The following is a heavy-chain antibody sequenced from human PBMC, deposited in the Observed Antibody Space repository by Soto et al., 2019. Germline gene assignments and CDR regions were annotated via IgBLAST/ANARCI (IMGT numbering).Heavy chain of an antibody. D-gene: IGHD1-26*01. CDR3: AAALPKSGSYFYYWFDP. CDR2: VDPTDSDT. Sequence: GESLKISCKASGYSFTRKWIRWVRQMPGKGQEWMGRVDPTDSDTNYSPSFQGHVTISVDNSKSTAYVQWSSLKAADTAMYCCAAALPKSGSYFYYWFDPWGQGTLVTVSS. J-gene: IGHJ5*02. CDR1: GYSFTRKW. V-gene: IGHV5-10-1*01.